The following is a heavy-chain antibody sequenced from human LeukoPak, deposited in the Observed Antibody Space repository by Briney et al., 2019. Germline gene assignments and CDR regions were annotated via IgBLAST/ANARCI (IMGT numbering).Heavy chain of an antibody. V-gene: IGHV4-4*07. CDR2: FYINGRT. CDR1: GDSIRNYY. J-gene: IGHJ6*03. Sequence: PSETLSLTCSVSGDSIRNYYWSWIRQSAGKGLEWIGRFYINGRTNYTPSLQSRVSLSGDTSKNQLSLRLTSVTAADTAVYYCVRELRWRDAPHYYYMDVWGKGTTVTVSS. D-gene: IGHD2-15*01. CDR3: VRELRWRDAPHYYYMDV.